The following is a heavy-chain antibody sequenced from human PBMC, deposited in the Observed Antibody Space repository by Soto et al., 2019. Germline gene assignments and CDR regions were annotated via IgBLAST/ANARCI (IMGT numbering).Heavy chain of an antibody. CDR1: TFTFSNYG. V-gene: IGHV3-23*01. J-gene: IGHJ5*02. Sequence: PGGSLRLSCAASTFTFSNYGMSWVRQAPGKGLEWVSAISSGGSTFYADSVKGRFTISRDNSKNTLYLQMNSLRAEDTAVYYCATFTVFGVATDGNWFDPWGQGTLVTVSS. D-gene: IGHD3-3*01. CDR2: ISSGGST. CDR3: ATFTVFGVATDGNWFDP.